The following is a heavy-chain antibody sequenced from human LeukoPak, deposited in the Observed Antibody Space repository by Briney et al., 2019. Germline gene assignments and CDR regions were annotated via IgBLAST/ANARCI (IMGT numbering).Heavy chain of an antibody. CDR1: GGSISSYY. CDR3: ASVLGIPAAPRYDY. J-gene: IGHJ4*02. V-gene: IGHV4-59*08. CDR2: IYYSGST. Sequence: SETLSLTCTVSGGSISSYYWSWIRQPPGKGLEWIGYIYYSGSTNYNPSLKSRVTISVDTSKDQFSLKLSSVTAADTAVYYCASVLGIPAAPRYDYWGQGTLVTVSS. D-gene: IGHD6-6*01.